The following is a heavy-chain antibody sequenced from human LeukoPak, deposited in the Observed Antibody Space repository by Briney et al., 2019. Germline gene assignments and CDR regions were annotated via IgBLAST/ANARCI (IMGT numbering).Heavy chain of an antibody. D-gene: IGHD5-12*01. CDR1: GFTFDDYG. J-gene: IGHJ4*02. CDR3: ARDGAGGYSGYGILDY. V-gene: IGHV3-21*01. Sequence: GGSLRLSCAASGFTFDDYGMSWVRQAPGKGLEWVSSISSSSSYIYYADSVKGRFTISRDNAKNSLYLQMNSLRAEDTAVYYCARDGAGGYSGYGILDYWGQGTLVTVSS. CDR2: ISSSSSYI.